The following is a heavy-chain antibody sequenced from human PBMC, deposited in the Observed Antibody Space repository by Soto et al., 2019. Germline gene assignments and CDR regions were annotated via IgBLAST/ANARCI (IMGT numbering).Heavy chain of an antibody. CDR2: IIPIFGTA. CDR3: ARSQDSSGYWNNCFDP. V-gene: IGHV1-69*01. D-gene: IGHD3-22*01. J-gene: IGHJ5*02. CDR1: GGTFSTYT. Sequence: QVQLAQSGAEVKKPGSSVKVSCKASGGTFSTYTITWVRQAPGQGLEWMGGIIPIFGTANYPQKFQGRVTVTADESTSTAYMEMSSLRSEDTAVYYCARSQDSSGYWNNCFDPWGQGTLVTVSS.